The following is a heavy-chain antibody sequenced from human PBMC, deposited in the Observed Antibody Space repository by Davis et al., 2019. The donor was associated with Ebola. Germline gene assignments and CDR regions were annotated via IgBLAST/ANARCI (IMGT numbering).Heavy chain of an antibody. V-gene: IGHV3-33*01. D-gene: IGHD3-10*02. CDR3: VVRGVPYGMDV. Sequence: SLKISCAASGFTFSSYGMHWVRQAPGKGLEWVAVIWYDGSNKYYADSVKGRFTISRDNSKNTLYLQMNSLRAEDTAVYYCVVRGVPYGMDVWGKGTTVTVSS. J-gene: IGHJ6*04. CDR1: GFTFSSYG. CDR2: IWYDGSNK.